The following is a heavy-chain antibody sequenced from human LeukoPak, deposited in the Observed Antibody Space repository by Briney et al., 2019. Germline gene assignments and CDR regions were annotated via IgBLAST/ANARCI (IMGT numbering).Heavy chain of an antibody. J-gene: IGHJ6*03. CDR2: VNPNSGDT. V-gene: IGHV1-2*02. CDR1: GYTFTGYY. Sequence: GASVKVSCKASGYTFTGYYMHWVRQAPGQGLEWMGWVNPNSGDTNYAQKLQGRVTMTMDTPISTAYMDRSRLGSDETTVYSCAGPEPDCSSTRCYMDVWGEGTTVTVP. CDR3: AGPEPDCSSTRCYMDV. D-gene: IGHD2-2*01.